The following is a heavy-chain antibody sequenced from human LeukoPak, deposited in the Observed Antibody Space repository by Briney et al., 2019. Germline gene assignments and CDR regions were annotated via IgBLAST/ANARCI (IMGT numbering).Heavy chain of an antibody. J-gene: IGHJ4*02. D-gene: IGHD1-26*01. CDR3: ARIVGAEVDY. Sequence: SETLSLTCTVSGGSMTGYYWSWIRQPPGKGLEWIGYIYYSGSTSYNPSRKSRVTMSVDTSKNQFSLKLSSVTAADTAVYYCARIVGAEVDYWGQGTLVTVSS. CDR2: IYYSGST. CDR1: GGSMTGYY. V-gene: IGHV4-59*08.